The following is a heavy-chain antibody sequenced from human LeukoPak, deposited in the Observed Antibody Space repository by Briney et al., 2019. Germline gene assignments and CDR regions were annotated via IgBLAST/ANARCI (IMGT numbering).Heavy chain of an antibody. CDR3: ARHLSSSGLYYFDY. V-gene: IGHV4-59*08. CDR1: GGSISSYY. CDR2: INYSGST. Sequence: SETLSLTCAVSGGSISSYYRSWVRQPPGKGLEWIGYINYSGSTKYNASPKSRVTISVDTSKNHFSLKVSSVTAAYTAFYYCARHLSSSGLYYFDYWGQGTLVTVSS. J-gene: IGHJ4*02. D-gene: IGHD6-19*01.